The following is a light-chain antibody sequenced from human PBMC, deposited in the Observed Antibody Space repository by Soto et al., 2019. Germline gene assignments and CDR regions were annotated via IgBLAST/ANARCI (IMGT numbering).Light chain of an antibody. V-gene: IGKV3-20*01. CDR3: QHLSSYPLT. Sequence: LTKNPGTLALCAGEEGTPSWRASQTVRNNYLAWYQQKPGQAPRLLIYDASSRATGIPDRFSGGGSGTDFTLTISRLEPEDFAVYYCQHLSSYPLTFGGGTKVDIK. CDR1: QTVRNNY. J-gene: IGKJ4*01. CDR2: DAS.